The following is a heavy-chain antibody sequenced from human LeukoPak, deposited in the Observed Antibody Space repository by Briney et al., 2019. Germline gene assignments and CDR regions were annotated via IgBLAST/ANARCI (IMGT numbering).Heavy chain of an antibody. CDR3: ARDDPLQIWFLPTN. Sequence: ASVKVSCKASGYTFTSYGISWVRQAPGQGLEWMGWISAYNGNTNYAQKLQGRVTMTTDTSTSTAYMELRSLRSDDTAVYYCARDDPLQIWFLPTNWGQGTLVTVSS. CDR1: GYTFTSYG. J-gene: IGHJ4*02. CDR2: ISAYNGNT. D-gene: IGHD5-18*01. V-gene: IGHV1-18*01.